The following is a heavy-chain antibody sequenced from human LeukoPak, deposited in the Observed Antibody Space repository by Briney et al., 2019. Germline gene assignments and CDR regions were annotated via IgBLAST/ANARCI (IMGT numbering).Heavy chain of an antibody. CDR2: IKQDGSEK. J-gene: IGHJ4*02. Sequence: PGGSLRLSCAASGFTFSSYWMSWVRQAPGKGLEWVANIKQDGSEKYYVDSVKGRFTISRDNAKNSLYLQMNSLRAEDTPVYYCARDYGDSSFDYWGQGTLVTVSP. CDR3: ARDYGDSSFDY. V-gene: IGHV3-7*01. CDR1: GFTFSSYW. D-gene: IGHD4-17*01.